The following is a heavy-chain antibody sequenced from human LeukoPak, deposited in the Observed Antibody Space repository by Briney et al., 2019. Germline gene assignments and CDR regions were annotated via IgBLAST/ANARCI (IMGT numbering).Heavy chain of an antibody. CDR2: ISYDGSNK. V-gene: IGHV3-30-3*01. J-gene: IGHJ3*02. Sequence: GGSLRLSCAASGLTSSSYAMHWVRQAPGKGLEWVAVISYDGSNKYYADSVKGRFTISRDNAKNSLYLQMNSLRVEDTAVYYCARDRSSLSAFDIWGQGTMVTVSS. D-gene: IGHD2-15*01. CDR1: GLTSSSYA. CDR3: ARDRSSLSAFDI.